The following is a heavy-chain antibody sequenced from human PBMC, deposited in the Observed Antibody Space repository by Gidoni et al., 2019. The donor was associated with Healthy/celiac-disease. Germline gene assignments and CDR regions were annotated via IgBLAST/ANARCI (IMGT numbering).Heavy chain of an antibody. CDR1: GFTFSSYA. D-gene: IGHD3-22*01. V-gene: IGHV3-23*01. CDR2: MSGSGGST. Sequence: EVQLLESGVGLVQPGASLRLSCAASGFTFSSYAMSWVRQAPGKGLEWVSAMSGSGGSTYYADYVKGRFTISRDNSKNTLYLQMNSLRAEDTAVYYCAKHEQWLPSLVLLQHWGQGTLVTVSS. J-gene: IGHJ1*01. CDR3: AKHEQWLPSLVLLQH.